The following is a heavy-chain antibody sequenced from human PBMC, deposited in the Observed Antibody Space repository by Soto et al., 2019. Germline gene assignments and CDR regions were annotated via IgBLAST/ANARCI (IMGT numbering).Heavy chain of an antibody. CDR1: GFTFSNAW. CDR3: TTDPFTKAIAVAVFWFDP. Sequence: EVQLVVSGGGLVKPGGSLRLSCAASGFTFSNAWMSWVRQAPGKGLEWVGRIKSKTDGGTTDYAAPVKGRFTISRGDSKNTLYLQMNSLKPDDTSVYYCTTDPFTKAIAVAVFWFDPWGQGTLVTVSS. D-gene: IGHD6-19*01. V-gene: IGHV3-15*01. CDR2: IKSKTDGGTT. J-gene: IGHJ5*02.